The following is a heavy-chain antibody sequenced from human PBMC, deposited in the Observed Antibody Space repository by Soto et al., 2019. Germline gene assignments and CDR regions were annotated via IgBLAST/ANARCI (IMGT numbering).Heavy chain of an antibody. CDR1: GFTFGTYG. Sequence: EVQLLESGGGLVQTGGSLRLSCAASGFTFGTYGMSWVRQAPGYSLEWVSTISNAGGSTYYADSVKGRFTSSRDNSKDTHYLQMNSLRAEDTAVYYCARSTVTPYYYYYYYMDVWGKGNTVTVSS. D-gene: IGHD4-4*01. V-gene: IGHV3-23*01. CDR2: ISNAGGST. CDR3: ARSTVTPYYYYYYYMDV. J-gene: IGHJ6*03.